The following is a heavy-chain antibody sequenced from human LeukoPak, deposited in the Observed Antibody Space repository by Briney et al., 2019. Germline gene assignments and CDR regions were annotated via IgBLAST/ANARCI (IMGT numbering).Heavy chain of an antibody. CDR1: GGSISSSTYY. CDR3: ASYIVATISDAFDI. J-gene: IGHJ3*02. CDR2: IYYSGST. D-gene: IGHD5-12*01. Sequence: SETLSLTCTVSGGSISSSTYYWGWIRQPPGKGLEWIGSIYYSGSTYYNPSLKSRVTMSVDTSKNQFSLRLSSVTAPDTAVYYCASYIVATISDAFDIWGQGTMVTVSS. V-gene: IGHV4-39*01.